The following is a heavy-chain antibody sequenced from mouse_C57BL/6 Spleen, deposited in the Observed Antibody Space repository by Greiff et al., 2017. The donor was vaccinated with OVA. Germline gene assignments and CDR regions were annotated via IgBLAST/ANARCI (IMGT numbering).Heavy chain of an antibody. J-gene: IGHJ3*01. CDR3: TRKAVGGPFAY. V-gene: IGHV1-15*01. CDR2: IDPETGGT. D-gene: IGHD1-1*01. CDR1: GYTFTDYE. Sequence: LVESGAELVRPGASVTLSCKASGYTFTDYEMHWVKQTPVHGLEWIGAIDPETGGTAYNQKFKGKAILTADKSSSTAYMELRSLTSEDSAVYYCTRKAVGGPFAYWGQGTLVTVSA.